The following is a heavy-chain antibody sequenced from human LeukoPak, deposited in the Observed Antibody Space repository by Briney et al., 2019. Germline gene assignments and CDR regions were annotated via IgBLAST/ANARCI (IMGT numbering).Heavy chain of an antibody. CDR3: ARPPYGGVDY. CDR2: IYSGGSI. J-gene: IGHJ4*02. D-gene: IGHD4-23*01. V-gene: IGHV3-66*04. CDR1: GLTLSSY. Sequence: GGSLRLSCAASGLTLSSYMSWVRQAPGKGLEWVSVIYSGGSIYYADSVKGRFTISRDKSKNTLYLQMNSLRAEDTAVYYCARPPYGGVDYWGQGTLVTVSS.